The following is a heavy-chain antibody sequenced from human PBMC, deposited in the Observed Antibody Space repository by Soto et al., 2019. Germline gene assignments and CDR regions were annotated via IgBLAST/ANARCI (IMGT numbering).Heavy chain of an antibody. Sequence: QITLKESGPTLVKPTQTLTLTCTFSGLSLSTTGVGVGWIRHPPGKALEWLALIYWDDDKRYSPSLKSRLTITKDTSKNQVVLNMTNMDPVDTATYYCVQSRCGGDCLQSYSSRSYYGLDVWGQGTTVTVSS. D-gene: IGHD2-21*02. CDR3: VQSRCGGDCLQSYSSRSYYGLDV. CDR2: IYWDDDK. CDR1: GLSLSTTGVG. J-gene: IGHJ6*02. V-gene: IGHV2-5*02.